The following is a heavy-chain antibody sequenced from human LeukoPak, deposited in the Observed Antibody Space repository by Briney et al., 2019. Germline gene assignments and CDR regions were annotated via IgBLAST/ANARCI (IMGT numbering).Heavy chain of an antibody. CDR3: ARGTIAVAGRYFDS. V-gene: IGHV4-34*01. Sequence: PSETLSLTCAVYGGSFSGYYWSWIRQPPGKGLEWIGEINHSGTTKHNPSLKSRVTISVDTSKNQFSPRLSSVIAADTAVYYCARGTIAVAGRYFDSWGQGPLVTVSS. CDR1: GGSFSGYY. D-gene: IGHD6-19*01. CDR2: INHSGTT. J-gene: IGHJ4*02.